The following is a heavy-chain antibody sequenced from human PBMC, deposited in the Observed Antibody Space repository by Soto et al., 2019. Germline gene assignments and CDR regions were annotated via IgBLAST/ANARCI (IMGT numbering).Heavy chain of an antibody. Sequence: EVQLVESGGGLVQPGGSLRLSCAASGFTFSTYWLHWVRQTPGKGLVCVSRINSDGSSTNYADSVKGRFTIFRDNAKNTLYVQMNSLRAEDTAVYYCARVDGDYTMDVWGQGTTVTVSS. D-gene: IGHD4-17*01. CDR3: ARVDGDYTMDV. CDR2: INSDGSST. V-gene: IGHV3-74*01. J-gene: IGHJ6*02. CDR1: GFTFSTYW.